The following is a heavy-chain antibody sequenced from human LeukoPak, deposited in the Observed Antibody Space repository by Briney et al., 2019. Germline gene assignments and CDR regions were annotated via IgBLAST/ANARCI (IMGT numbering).Heavy chain of an antibody. Sequence: GGSLRLSCAASGFTFSSYAMHWVRQAPGKGLEWVAVISYDGSNKYYADSVKGRFTISRDNSKNTLYLQMNSLRAEDTAVYYCARMGCSSTSCYITRDPNWFDPWGQGTLVTVSS. CDR3: ARMGCSSTSCYITRDPNWFDP. D-gene: IGHD2-2*02. V-gene: IGHV3-30*01. CDR1: GFTFSSYA. J-gene: IGHJ5*02. CDR2: ISYDGSNK.